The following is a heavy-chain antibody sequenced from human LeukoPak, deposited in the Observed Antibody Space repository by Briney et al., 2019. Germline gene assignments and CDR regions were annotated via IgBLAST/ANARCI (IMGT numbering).Heavy chain of an antibody. V-gene: IGHV3-11*01. Sequence: PGGSLRLSCAASGFTFSDYYMSWIRQAPGKGLEWVSYISSSGSTIYYADSVKGRFTIPRDNAKNSLYLQMNSLRAEDTAVYYCARERGYGSGRYYYYGMDVWGQGTTVTVSS. J-gene: IGHJ6*02. CDR2: ISSSGSTI. D-gene: IGHD3-10*01. CDR1: GFTFSDYY. CDR3: ARERGYGSGRYYYYGMDV.